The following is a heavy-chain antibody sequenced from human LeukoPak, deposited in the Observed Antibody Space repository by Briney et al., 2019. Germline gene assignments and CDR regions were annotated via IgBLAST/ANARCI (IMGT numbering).Heavy chain of an antibody. CDR3: ARDGGGDLDY. CDR2: IYYSGST. D-gene: IGHD2-21*02. J-gene: IGHJ4*02. Sequence: SETLSLTCTVSGGSISSYYWSWIRQPPGKGLEWIGYIYYSGSTNYNPSLKSRVTISVDTSKNQFSLKLSSVTAADTAVYYCARDGGGDLDYWGQGTLVTASS. V-gene: IGHV4-59*01. CDR1: GGSISSYY.